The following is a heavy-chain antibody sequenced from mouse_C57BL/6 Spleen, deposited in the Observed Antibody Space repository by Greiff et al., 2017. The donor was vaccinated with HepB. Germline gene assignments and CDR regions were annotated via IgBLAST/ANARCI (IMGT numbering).Heavy chain of an antibody. CDR3: ASLWLYFDY. CDR2: IDPSDSYT. J-gene: IGHJ2*01. CDR1: GYTFTSYW. D-gene: IGHD2-2*01. V-gene: IGHV1-69*01. Sequence: QVQLQQPGAELVMPGASVKLSCKASGYTFTSYWMHWVMQRPGQGLEWIGEIDPSDSYTNYNQKFKGKSTLTVDKSSSTAYMQLSSLTSEDSAVYYCASLWLYFDYWGQGTTLTVSS.